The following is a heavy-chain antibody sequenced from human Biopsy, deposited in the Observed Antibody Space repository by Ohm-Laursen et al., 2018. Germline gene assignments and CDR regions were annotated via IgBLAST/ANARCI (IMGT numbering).Heavy chain of an antibody. Sequence: SLRLSCSASGFIFSSHAMNWVRQAPGKGLEWVSVITGVGGVTYYADPVKGRFTVSRDNSMNSMFLQMNSLRAQDADAYYCAKWGTSMALYHFYGMDVWGQGTTVSVSS. D-gene: IGHD5-18*01. J-gene: IGHJ6*02. CDR3: AKWGTSMALYHFYGMDV. CDR1: GFIFSSHA. V-gene: IGHV3-23*01. CDR2: ITGVGGVT.